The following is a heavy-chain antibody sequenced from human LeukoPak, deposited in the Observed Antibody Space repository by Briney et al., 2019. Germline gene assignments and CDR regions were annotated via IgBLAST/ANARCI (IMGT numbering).Heavy chain of an antibody. CDR1: GGSISSYY. Sequence: SETLSLTCTVSGGSISSYYWSWLRQPPGKGLEWIGYIYYSGNTNYNPSLKSRVTISVDTSKNRFSLRLTSVTAADTAVYYCARDDGKRWLQFGYWGQGTLVTASS. D-gene: IGHD5-24*01. CDR3: ARDDGKRWLQFGY. CDR2: IYYSGNT. V-gene: IGHV4-59*01. J-gene: IGHJ4*02.